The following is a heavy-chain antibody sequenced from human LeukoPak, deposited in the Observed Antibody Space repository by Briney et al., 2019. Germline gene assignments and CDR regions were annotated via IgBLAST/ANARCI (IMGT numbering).Heavy chain of an antibody. V-gene: IGHV3-21*01. CDR2: INDRSNHI. Sequence: GGSLRLSCAASGFTFSSYAMHWVRQAPGKGLEWVSAINDRSNHIFYADSVKGRFTISRDNAKNSLYLQMNNLRAEDTAVYYCARFCLVAARSFFDYWGQGTLVTVSS. D-gene: IGHD6-6*01. CDR1: GFTFSSYA. CDR3: ARFCLVAARSFFDY. J-gene: IGHJ4*02.